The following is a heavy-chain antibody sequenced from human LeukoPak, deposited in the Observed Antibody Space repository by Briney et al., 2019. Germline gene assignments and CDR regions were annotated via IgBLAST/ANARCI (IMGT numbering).Heavy chain of an antibody. V-gene: IGHV3-48*02. CDR3: ARQRSDSNYFYYYGMDV. D-gene: IGHD4-11*01. CDR2: ISSSSSTI. CDR1: GFTFSSYS. Sequence: GGSLRLSCAASGFTFSSYSMNWVRQAPGKGLEWVSYISSSSSTIYYADSVKGRFTISRDNAKNSLYLQMNSLRDEDTAVYYCARQRSDSNYFYYYGMDVWGQGTTVTVSS. J-gene: IGHJ6*02.